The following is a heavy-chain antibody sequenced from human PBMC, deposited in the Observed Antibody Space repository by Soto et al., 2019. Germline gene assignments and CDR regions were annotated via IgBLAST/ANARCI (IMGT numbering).Heavy chain of an antibody. CDR2: ISWNSGTI. Sequence: EVQLVESGGGLVQPGRSLRLSCAASGFSFDEYGMHWVRQGPGKGLEWVSGISWNSGTIGYADSVKGRFTISRDNAKKSLYLQMNSLRDEDTALYYCAKSTGGTANGMDVWGQGTTVTVSS. J-gene: IGHJ6*02. V-gene: IGHV3-9*01. CDR3: AKSTGGTANGMDV. CDR1: GFSFDEYG. D-gene: IGHD2-8*02.